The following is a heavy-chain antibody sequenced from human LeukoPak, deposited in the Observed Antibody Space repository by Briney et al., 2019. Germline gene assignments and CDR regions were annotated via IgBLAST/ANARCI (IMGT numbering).Heavy chain of an antibody. CDR1: GGSISSYY. J-gene: IGHJ4*02. V-gene: IGHV4-39*01. Sequence: SETLSLTCTVSGGSISSYYWGWIRQPPGKGLEWIGSIYYSGSTYYNPSLKSRVTISVDTSKNQFSLKLSSVTAADTAVYYCARTTQCYYYDFWSGYCPTIFDYWGQGTLVTVSS. CDR3: ARTTQCYYYDFWSGYCPTIFDY. CDR2: IYYSGST. D-gene: IGHD3-3*01.